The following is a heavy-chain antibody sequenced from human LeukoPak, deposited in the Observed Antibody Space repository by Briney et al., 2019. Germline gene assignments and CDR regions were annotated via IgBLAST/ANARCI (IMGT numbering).Heavy chain of an antibody. CDR2: IIPIFGTA. D-gene: IGHD2-2*01. CDR3: ARSTIVVVPAAMVPLPYNWFDP. Sequence: GASVKVSCKASGGTFSSYAISWVRQAPGQGLEWMGGIIPIFGTANYAQKFQGRVTITADESTSTAYMELSSLRSEDTAVYYCARSTIVVVPAAMVPLPYNWFDPWGQGTLVTVSS. V-gene: IGHV1-69*13. CDR1: GGTFSSYA. J-gene: IGHJ5*02.